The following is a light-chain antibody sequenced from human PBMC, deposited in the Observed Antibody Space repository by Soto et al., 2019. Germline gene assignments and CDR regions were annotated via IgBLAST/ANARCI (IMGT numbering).Light chain of an antibody. CDR3: KQYNSAPWT. J-gene: IGKJ1*01. V-gene: IGKV1-27*01. Sequence: DIQMTQSPSSLSASVGDRVTITCRASQGISNFLAWHQQKPGKVPKLLIYAATTLQSGVPSRFSGSGSGTDFTLTITSLQPEDVGTYYCKQYNSAPWTFGQGTKVEIK. CDR1: QGISNF. CDR2: AAT.